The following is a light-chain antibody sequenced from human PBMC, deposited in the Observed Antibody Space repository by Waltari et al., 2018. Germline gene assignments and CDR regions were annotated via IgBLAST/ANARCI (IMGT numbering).Light chain of an antibody. J-gene: IGKJ4*01. CDR2: DAS. CDR3: QQRSNWLT. V-gene: IGKV3-11*01. CDR1: QSVRSD. Sequence: EIVLTQSPATLSLSPGERATLSCRASQSVRSDLAWYQQKPGQAPRLLIYDASNRATGIPARFSGSGSGTDFTLTISSLEPEDFAVYYCQQRSNWLTFGGGTKLEIK.